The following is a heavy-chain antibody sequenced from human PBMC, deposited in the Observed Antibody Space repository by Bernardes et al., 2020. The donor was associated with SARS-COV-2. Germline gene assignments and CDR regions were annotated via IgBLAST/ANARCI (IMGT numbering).Heavy chain of an antibody. J-gene: IGHJ5*02. CDR2: INGDGSST. CDR3: IRGAYCTGDVCYPVS. CDR1: GFTFNNYW. Sequence: GGSLRLSCAASGFTFNNYWMFWVRQTAGKGLIWVSRINGDGSSTEYADSVKGRFTVSRDNAKNTMYLQMNSLRAEDTAVYYCIRGAYCTGDVCYPVSWGQGTLVTVSS. D-gene: IGHD2-8*02. V-gene: IGHV3-74*03.